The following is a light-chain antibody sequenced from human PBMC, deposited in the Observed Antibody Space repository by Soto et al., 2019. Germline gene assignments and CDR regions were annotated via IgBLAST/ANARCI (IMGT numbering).Light chain of an antibody. Sequence: DIVLTQSPATLSLSPGEGATLSCRASQSVGTYLAWLQQKPGQAPRLLIYDASNRATGVPAKFSGSGSGTDFTLTISSLEPEDVGVYYCQQRSDWHPLTFGRGTKVEIK. CDR3: QQRSDWHPLT. CDR1: QSVGTY. J-gene: IGKJ4*01. CDR2: DAS. V-gene: IGKV3-11*01.